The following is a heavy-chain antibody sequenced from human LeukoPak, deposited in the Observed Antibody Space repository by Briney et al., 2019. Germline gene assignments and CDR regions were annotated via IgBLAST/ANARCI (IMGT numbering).Heavy chain of an antibody. V-gene: IGHV7-4-1*02. D-gene: IGHD4-17*01. Sequence: ASVKVSCKASGYTFTSYAMNWVRQAPGQGLEWMGWINTNTGNPAYAQGFTGRFVFSLDTSVSTAYLQISSLKAEDTAVYYCARVDYGDYVPPSGYYYYYYMDVWGKGTTVTVSS. CDR1: GYTFTSYA. J-gene: IGHJ6*03. CDR2: INTNTGNP. CDR3: ARVDYGDYVPPSGYYYYYYMDV.